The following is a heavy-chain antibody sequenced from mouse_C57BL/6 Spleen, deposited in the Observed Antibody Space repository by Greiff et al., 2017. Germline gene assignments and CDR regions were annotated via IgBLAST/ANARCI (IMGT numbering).Heavy chain of an antibody. CDR1: GYAFSSSW. D-gene: IGHD2-4*01. Sequence: VKLMESGPELVKPGASVKISCKASGYAFSSSWMNWVKQRPGKGLEWIGRIYPGDGDTNYNGKFKGKATLTADKSSSTAYMQLSSLTSEDSAVYFCARDYDYYAMAYWGQGTSVTVSS. V-gene: IGHV1-82*01. CDR3: ARDYDYYAMAY. J-gene: IGHJ4*01. CDR2: IYPGDGDT.